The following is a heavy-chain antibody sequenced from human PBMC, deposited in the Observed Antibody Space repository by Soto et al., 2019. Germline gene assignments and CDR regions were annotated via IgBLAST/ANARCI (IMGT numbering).Heavy chain of an antibody. CDR2: INHSGST. CDR1: GGSFSGYY. D-gene: IGHD2-15*01. V-gene: IGHV4-34*01. CDR3: ASGRGSCYTD. J-gene: IGHJ4*02. Sequence: SETLSLTCAVYGGSFSGYYCSWIRQPPGKGLEWIGEINHSGSTNYNPSLKSRVTISVDTSKNQFSLKLSSVTAADTAVYYCASGRGSCYTDWGQGTLVTVSS.